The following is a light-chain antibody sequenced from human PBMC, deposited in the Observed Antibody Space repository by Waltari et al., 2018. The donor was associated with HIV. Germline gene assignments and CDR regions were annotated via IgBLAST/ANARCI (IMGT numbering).Light chain of an antibody. CDR2: EAT. CDR3: SSYANNTSDVL. CDR1: SSDIATFNL. Sequence: QSALTQPAAMSGSPGQSTTISCTGTSSDIATFNLFSCYQQYPGKAPQLIIYEATKRPSGVSNRFSGSKSGNTASLTISGLQADDEADYYCSSYANNTSDVLFGGGTKLTVL. J-gene: IGLJ2*01. V-gene: IGLV2-23*01.